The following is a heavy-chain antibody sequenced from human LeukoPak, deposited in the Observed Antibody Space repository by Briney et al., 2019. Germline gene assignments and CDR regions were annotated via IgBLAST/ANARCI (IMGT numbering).Heavy chain of an antibody. CDR1: GFTFDDYA. V-gene: IGHV3-9*01. CDR3: AKDPNRYCSSTSCYLAFH. J-gene: IGHJ4*02. CDR2: ISWNSGSI. D-gene: IGHD2-2*01. Sequence: SLRLSCAASGFTFDDYAMHWVRQAPGKGLEWVSGISWNSGSIGYADSVKGRFTISRDNSKNTLYLQMNSLRAEDTAVYYCAKDPNRYCSSTSCYLAFHWGQGTLVTVSS.